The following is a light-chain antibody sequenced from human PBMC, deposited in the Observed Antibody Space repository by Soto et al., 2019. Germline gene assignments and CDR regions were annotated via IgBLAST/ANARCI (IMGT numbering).Light chain of an antibody. CDR3: SSYAGRSMYV. CDR1: SSDVGTYDY. CDR2: GVT. J-gene: IGLJ1*01. Sequence: SVLTKPPSAYRSHGQSVTFSCTGTSSDVGTYDYVSWYQQYPGKAPKLLIYGVTRRPSGVPDRFSGSKSGNTAALTVSGLQAEDEAYYYCSSYAGRSMYVFGTGTKVTVL. V-gene: IGLV2-8*02.